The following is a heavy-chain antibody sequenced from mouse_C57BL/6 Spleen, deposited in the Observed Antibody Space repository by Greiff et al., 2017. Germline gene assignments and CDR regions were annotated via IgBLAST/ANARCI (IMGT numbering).Heavy chain of an antibody. CDR3: ARGEENYGSSYGFAY. Sequence: VQLQQPGAELVKPGASVKLSCKASGYTFTSSWMQWVKQRPGQGLEWIGEIDPSDSYLNYNQKFKGKATLTEDKSSSTAYMQLSSLTSEDSAVYYCARGEENYGSSYGFAYWGQGTLVTVSA. CDR2: IDPSDSYL. V-gene: IGHV1-50*01. J-gene: IGHJ3*01. CDR1: GYTFTSSW. D-gene: IGHD1-1*01.